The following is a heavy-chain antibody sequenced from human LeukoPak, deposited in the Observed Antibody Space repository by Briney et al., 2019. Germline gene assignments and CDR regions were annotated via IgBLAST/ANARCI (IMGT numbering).Heavy chain of an antibody. Sequence: GGSLRLSCAASGFTFSSYGMSWVRQAPGKGLERVSAISGSGGSTYYADSVKGRFTISRDNSKNTLYLQMNSLRAEDTAVYYCARDLHNYDYVWGSYRYKGNFDYWGQGTLVTVSS. V-gene: IGHV3-23*01. CDR3: ARDLHNYDYVWGSYRYKGNFDY. CDR1: GFTFSSYG. CDR2: ISGSGGST. D-gene: IGHD3-16*02. J-gene: IGHJ4*02.